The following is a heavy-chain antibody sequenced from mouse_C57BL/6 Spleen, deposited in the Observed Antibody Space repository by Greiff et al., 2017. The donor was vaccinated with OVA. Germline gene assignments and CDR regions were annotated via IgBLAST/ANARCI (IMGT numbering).Heavy chain of an antibody. CDR1: GYSITSGYY. D-gene: IGHD2-4*01. J-gene: IGHJ2*01. V-gene: IGHV3-6*01. CDR2: ISYDGSN. CDR3: ARGDGYDYEGSPYFDY. Sequence: DVKLQESGPGLVKPSQSLSLTCSVTGYSITSGYYWNWIRQFPGNKLEWMGYISYDGSNNYNPSLKNRISITRDTSKNQFFLKLNSVTTEDTATYYCARGDGYDYEGSPYFDYWGQGTTLTVSS.